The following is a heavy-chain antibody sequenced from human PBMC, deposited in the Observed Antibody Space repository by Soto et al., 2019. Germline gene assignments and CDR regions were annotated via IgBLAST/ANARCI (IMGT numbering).Heavy chain of an antibody. V-gene: IGHV4-39*01. Sequence: QLQLQESGPGLVKPSETLSLTCTVSGGSISSSSYYWGWIRQPPGKGLEWIGSIYYSGSTYYNPSLKSRFTLSVDTSKTQFSLKLSSVTAADTAVYYCANQQLVHYYYGMDVWGQGTTVTVSS. J-gene: IGHJ6*02. CDR2: IYYSGST. CDR1: GGSISSSSYY. CDR3: ANQQLVHYYYGMDV. D-gene: IGHD6-13*01.